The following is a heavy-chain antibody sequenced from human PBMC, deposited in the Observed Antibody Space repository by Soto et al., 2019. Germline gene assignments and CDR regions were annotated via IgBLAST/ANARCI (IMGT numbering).Heavy chain of an antibody. CDR2: IYYSGST. Sequence: LSLTCTVSGGSISSYYWSWIRQPPGKGLEWIGYIYYSGSTNYNPSLKSRVTISVDTSKNQFSLKLSSVTAADTAVYYCARDRGRDGYNFPYYYYGMDVWGQGTTVTVSS. V-gene: IGHV4-59*01. J-gene: IGHJ6*02. CDR3: ARDRGRDGYNFPYYYYGMDV. CDR1: GGSISSYY. D-gene: IGHD5-12*01.